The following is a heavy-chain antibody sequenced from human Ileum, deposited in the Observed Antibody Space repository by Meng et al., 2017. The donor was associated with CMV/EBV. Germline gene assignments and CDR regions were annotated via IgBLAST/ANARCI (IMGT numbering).Heavy chain of an antibody. V-gene: IGHV4-34*01. CDR3: AKRRGYSGYGWGGDWFDP. Sequence: GSFSGYYWGWIRQPPGKGLEWIEEINHSGSTNYNPSLKSRVTISVDTSKNQFSLKLSSVTAADTAVYYCAKRRGYSGYGWGGDWFDPWGQGTLVTVSS. D-gene: IGHD5-12*01. CDR1: GSFSGYY. J-gene: IGHJ5*02. CDR2: INHSGST.